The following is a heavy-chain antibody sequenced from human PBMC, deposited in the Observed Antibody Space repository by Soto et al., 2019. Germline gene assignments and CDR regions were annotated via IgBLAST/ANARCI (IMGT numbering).Heavy chain of an antibody. J-gene: IGHJ6*02. V-gene: IGHV3-7*05. CDR1: GFTFRTYW. CDR3: ARDGSTSWYSYDYHGMDV. Sequence: EVQLVESGGGLVQPGGSLRLSCGASGFTFRTYWLSWVRQVPGKGLEWVANINQDGSEKNYVDSVKGRFTISRDNAKNSLYLQMSSLRAEDTALYYCARDGSTSWYSYDYHGMDVWGQGTKVTGSS. CDR2: INQDGSEK. D-gene: IGHD5-18*01.